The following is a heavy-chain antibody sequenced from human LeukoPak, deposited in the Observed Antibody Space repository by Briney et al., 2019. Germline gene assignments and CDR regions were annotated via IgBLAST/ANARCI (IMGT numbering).Heavy chain of an antibody. V-gene: IGHV3-23*01. CDR2: ISGSGGST. D-gene: IGHD3-10*01. CDR3: AKHYYASGSSRFDY. Sequence: GGSLRLSCAASGLTFNSYAMSWVRQAPGKVLEWVSAISGSGGSTYYADSVKGRFTISRDNSKNTLYLQMDSLRAEDTAVYYCAKHYYASGSSRFDYWGQGTLVTVSS. J-gene: IGHJ4*02. CDR1: GLTFNSYA.